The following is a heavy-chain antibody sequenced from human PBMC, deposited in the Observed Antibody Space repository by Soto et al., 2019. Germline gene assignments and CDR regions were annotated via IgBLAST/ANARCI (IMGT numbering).Heavy chain of an antibody. Sequence: SETLSLTCTVSGGSISSSTYYWGWMRQPPGKGLEWIGTIYSGATKHYNPSLDGRVTISADTPNNQFSLKLSSVTAADTAVYYCARLPNSGINPPFDYWGQGTLVTVSS. CDR1: GGSISSSTYY. CDR2: IYSGATK. CDR3: ARLPNSGINPPFDY. V-gene: IGHV4-39*01. J-gene: IGHJ4*02. D-gene: IGHD1-26*01.